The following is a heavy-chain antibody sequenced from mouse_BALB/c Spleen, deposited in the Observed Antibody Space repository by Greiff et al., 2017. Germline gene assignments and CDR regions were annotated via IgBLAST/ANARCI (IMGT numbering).Heavy chain of an antibody. J-gene: IGHJ3*01. V-gene: IGHV1-82*01. Sequence: VKLQESGPELVKPGASVKISCKASGYAFSSSWMNWVKQRPGQGLEWIGRIYPGDGDTNYNGKFKGKATLTADKSSSTAYMQLSSLTSVDSAVYFCASYGNYEWFAYWGQGTLVTVSA. D-gene: IGHD2-1*01. CDR2: IYPGDGDT. CDR3: ASYGNYEWFAY. CDR1: GYAFSSSW.